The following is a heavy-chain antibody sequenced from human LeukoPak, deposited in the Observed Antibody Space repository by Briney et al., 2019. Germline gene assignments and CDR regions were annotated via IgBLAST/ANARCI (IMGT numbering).Heavy chain of an antibody. V-gene: IGHV1-2*02. CDR3: ARAYSLLYYFDY. Sequence: ASVKVSCKASGYTFTSYDINWVRQAPGQGLEWMGWINPNSGGTNYAQKFQGRVTMTRDTSISTAYMELSRLRSDDTAVYYCARAYSLLYYFDYWGRGTLVTVSS. J-gene: IGHJ4*02. CDR2: INPNSGGT. CDR1: GYTFTSYD. D-gene: IGHD3-10*01.